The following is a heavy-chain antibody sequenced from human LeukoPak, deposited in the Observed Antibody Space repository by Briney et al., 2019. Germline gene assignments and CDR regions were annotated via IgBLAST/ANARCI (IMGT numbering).Heavy chain of an antibody. D-gene: IGHD2-2*02. CDR1: GYSFTSQD. J-gene: IGHJ4*02. CDR3: TLYNY. CDR2: INPGNGDT. V-gene: IGHV1-3*03. Sequence: ASVKVSCKTSGYSFTSQDMHWVRQAPGQSLEWMGCINPGNGDTKYSQEFQGRVTITRDTSATTAYMELSSLRSDDMAVYYCTLYNYWGQGTLVTVSS.